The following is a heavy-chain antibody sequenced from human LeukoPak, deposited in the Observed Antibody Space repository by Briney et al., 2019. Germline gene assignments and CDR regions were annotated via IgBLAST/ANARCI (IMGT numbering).Heavy chain of an antibody. V-gene: IGHV3-53*01. J-gene: IGHJ6*02. CDR1: GFTVSSNY. Sequence: GGSLRLSCAASGFTVSSNYMSWVRQAPGKGLEWVSVIYSGGSTYYADSVKGRFTISRDNSKNTLYLQMNSQRAEDTAVYYCARNPPQRGYGMDVWGQGTTVTVSS. CDR2: IYSGGST. CDR3: ARNPPQRGYGMDV. D-gene: IGHD1-1*01.